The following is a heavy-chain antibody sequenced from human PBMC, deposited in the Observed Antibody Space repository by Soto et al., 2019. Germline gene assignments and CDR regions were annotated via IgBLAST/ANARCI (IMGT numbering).Heavy chain of an antibody. Sequence: ASVKVSCKVSGYTLTELSMHWVRQAPGKGLGWMGGFDPEDGETIYAQKFQGRVTMTEDTSTDTAYMELSSLRSEDTAVYYCATLEDGYSLKFDYWGQGTLVTVSS. CDR3: ATLEDGYSLKFDY. J-gene: IGHJ4*02. CDR1: GYTLTELS. CDR2: FDPEDGET. D-gene: IGHD5-18*01. V-gene: IGHV1-24*01.